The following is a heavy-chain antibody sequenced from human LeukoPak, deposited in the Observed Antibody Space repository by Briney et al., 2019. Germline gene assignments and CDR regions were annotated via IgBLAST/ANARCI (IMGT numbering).Heavy chain of an antibody. J-gene: IGHJ3*02. CDR1: GGSISSTY. D-gene: IGHD6-13*01. CDR3: ARRGRSSSWYGDAFDI. Sequence: SETLSLTCSVHGGSISSTYWSWIRQPPGKGLEWIGNIYHSGGPNYNPSLTSRVTNSIDTSNNQSSLKLPSVTAAHTAVYFCARRGRSSSWYGDAFDIWRQGTGVAVSS. V-gene: IGHV4-59*08. CDR2: IYHSGGP.